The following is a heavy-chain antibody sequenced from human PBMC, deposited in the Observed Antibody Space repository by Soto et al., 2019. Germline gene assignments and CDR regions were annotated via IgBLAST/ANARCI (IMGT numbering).Heavy chain of an antibody. D-gene: IGHD2-2*02. V-gene: IGHV1-69*13. J-gene: IGHJ5*02. CDR1: GGTFSSYA. Sequence: GASVKVSCKASGGTFSSYAISWARQAPGQGLEWMGGIIPIFGTANYAQKFQGRVTITADESTSTAYMELSSLRSEDTAVYYCARDNPVVPAAIDWFDPWGQGTLVTVSS. CDR3: ARDNPVVPAAIDWFDP. CDR2: IIPIFGTA.